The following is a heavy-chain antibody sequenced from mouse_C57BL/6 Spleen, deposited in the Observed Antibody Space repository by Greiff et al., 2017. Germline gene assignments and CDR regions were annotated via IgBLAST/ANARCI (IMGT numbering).Heavy chain of an antibody. J-gene: IGHJ2*01. D-gene: IGHD1-1*01. CDR3: ARKGGSSPFDY. Sequence: QVQLKQPGAELVKPGASVKLSCKASGYTFTSYWMQWVKQRPGQGLEWIGEIDPSDSYTNYNQKFKGKATLTVDTSSSTAYMQLSSLTSEDSAVYYCARKGGSSPFDYWGQGTTLTVSS. V-gene: IGHV1-50*01. CDR1: GYTFTSYW. CDR2: IDPSDSYT.